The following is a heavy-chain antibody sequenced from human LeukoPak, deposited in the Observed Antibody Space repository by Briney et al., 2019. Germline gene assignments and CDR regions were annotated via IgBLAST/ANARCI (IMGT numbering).Heavy chain of an antibody. CDR1: DYTVNSYW. J-gene: IGHJ6*03. V-gene: IGHV3-74*01. CDR2: INGAANSA. CDR3: ARDRYYIDV. Sequence: GGYLRLSCAAYDYTVNSYWRLWVRQAPGKGLVWGSRINGAANSASYADSVEGHITISTDNAKNTLHLQMNSLRFDYTTVYYCARDRYYIDVWGKGTAVTVSS.